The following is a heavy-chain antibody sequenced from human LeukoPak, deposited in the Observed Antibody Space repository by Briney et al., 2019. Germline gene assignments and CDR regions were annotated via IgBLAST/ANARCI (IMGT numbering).Heavy chain of an antibody. CDR3: AKDRSKVAGPIDY. V-gene: IGHV3-23*01. J-gene: IGHJ4*02. D-gene: IGHD6-19*01. CDR2: ISGSGGST. CDR1: GFTFSSYA. Sequence: GGSLRLSCAVSGFTFSSYAMNWVRQAPGKGPEWVSAISGSGGSTYYADSVKGRFTISGDNSKNTLYLQMNSLRAEDTAVYYCAKDRSKVAGPIDYWGQGTLVTVSS.